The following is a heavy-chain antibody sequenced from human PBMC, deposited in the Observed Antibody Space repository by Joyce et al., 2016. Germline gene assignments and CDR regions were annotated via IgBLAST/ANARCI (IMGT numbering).Heavy chain of an antibody. CDR1: GFTFSSYW. CDR3: ARAPGISITYFFDS. Sequence: EVQLVESGGGLVQPGGSLRLSCGSSGFTFSSYWMAWVRQGPGKGLECVANIKQHGTEKKYVDSVKGRFTISRDNAEKSLYLQMNSLRPEDTAIYYCARAPGISITYFFDSWGRGSLVTVSS. CDR2: IKQHGTEK. D-gene: IGHD2-21*01. V-gene: IGHV3-7*03. J-gene: IGHJ4*02.